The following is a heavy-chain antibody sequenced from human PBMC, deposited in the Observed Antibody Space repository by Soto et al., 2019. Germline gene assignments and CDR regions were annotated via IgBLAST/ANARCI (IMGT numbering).Heavy chain of an antibody. J-gene: IGHJ5*02. Sequence: ASVKASFKASGYPFTSYAMHWVRQAPGQRLEWMGWINAGNGNTKYSQKFQGRVTITRDTSASTAYMELSSLRSEDTAVYYCARGPTQPLGYCSSTSCYGRFDPWGPGTLANVSS. CDR2: INAGNGNT. CDR3: ARGPTQPLGYCSSTSCYGRFDP. V-gene: IGHV1-3*01. CDR1: GYPFTSYA. D-gene: IGHD2-2*01.